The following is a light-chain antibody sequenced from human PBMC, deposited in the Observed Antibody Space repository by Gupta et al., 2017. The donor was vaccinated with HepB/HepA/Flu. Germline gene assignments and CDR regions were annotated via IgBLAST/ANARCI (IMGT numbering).Light chain of an antibody. CDR3: EVWDSSSDHHV. J-gene: IGLJ1*01. CDR1: NIGSKS. V-gene: IGLV3-21*04. CDR2: YNS. Sequence: SYLLTQTHPGSVAPRHTARGTCGGNNIGSKSVHWYQQKPGQAPVLVISYNSDRPSGIPERFSGSNSENTATLTISRVEAGDEADYYCEVWDSSSDHHVFGTGTKVTVL.